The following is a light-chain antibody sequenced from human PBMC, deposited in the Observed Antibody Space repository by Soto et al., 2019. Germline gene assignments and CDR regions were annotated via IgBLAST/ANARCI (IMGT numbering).Light chain of an antibody. CDR3: QQYSSWPPWT. CDR1: QSVSSSY. V-gene: IGKV3-15*01. Sequence: EIVMTQSPDTLSLSPGERATLSCRASQSVSSSYLAWYQQRPGQAPRLLIYGASARATGIPARFSGSGSGTEFTLTISSLESEDSAVYYCQQYSSWPPWTFGQGTKVDIK. J-gene: IGKJ1*01. CDR2: GAS.